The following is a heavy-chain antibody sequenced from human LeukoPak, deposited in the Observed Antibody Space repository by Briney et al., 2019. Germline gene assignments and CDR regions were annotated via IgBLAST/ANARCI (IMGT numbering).Heavy chain of an antibody. V-gene: IGHV4-59*01. CDR3: GRGGMAAAGGDFDY. CDR1: GGSISSYY. J-gene: IGHJ4*02. Sequence: SETLSLTCTVSGGSISSYYWSWIRQPPGKGLEWIGYIYYSGSTNYNPSLKSRVTISVDTSKNQFSLKPSSVTAADTAVYYCGRGGMAAAGGDFDYWGQGPLVTVSS. CDR2: IYYSGST. D-gene: IGHD6-13*01.